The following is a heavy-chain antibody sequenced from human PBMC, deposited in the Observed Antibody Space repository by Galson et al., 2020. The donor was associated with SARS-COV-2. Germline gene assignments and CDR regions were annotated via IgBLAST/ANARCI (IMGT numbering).Heavy chain of an antibody. V-gene: IGHV4-39*07. CDR2: IYYSGTT. CDR3: ARDVSSSWYRDY. D-gene: IGHD6-13*01. Sequence: ASETLSLTCTVSGGSISSSTYYWGWIRQPPGKGLEWIGSIYYSGTTYYNPSLKSRVTISVDTYKNQFSLKLSSVTAADTAVYYCARDVSSSWYRDYWGQGTLVTVSS. J-gene: IGHJ4*02. CDR1: GGSISSSTYY.